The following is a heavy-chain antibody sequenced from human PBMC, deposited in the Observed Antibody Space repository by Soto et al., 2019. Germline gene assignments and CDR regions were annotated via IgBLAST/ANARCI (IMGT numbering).Heavy chain of an antibody. CDR2: IIPIFGTP. D-gene: IGHD2-21*02. Sequence: QVQLVQSGAEVQKPGSSVKVSCEASGGTFSSYGISWVRQAPGQGLEWMGGIIPIFGTPNYAQKFQGRVTITAVESTSTAYMELSSLRSEDTAVYYCASGNCGGDCYGLDYWGQGTLVTVSS. CDR3: ASGNCGGDCYGLDY. J-gene: IGHJ4*02. V-gene: IGHV1-69*01. CDR1: GGTFSSYG.